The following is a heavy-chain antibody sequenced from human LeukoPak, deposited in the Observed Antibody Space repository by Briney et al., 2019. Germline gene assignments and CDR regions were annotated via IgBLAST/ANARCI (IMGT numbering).Heavy chain of an antibody. J-gene: IGHJ5*02. D-gene: IGHD6-13*01. Sequence: SETLSLTCAVYGGSFSGYYWSWIRQPPGKGLEWIGEINHSGSTNYNPSLKSRVTISVDTSKNQFSLKLSSVTAADTAVYYWARGWYGSSWPPPRGFDPWAREPWSPSPQ. CDR2: INHSGST. CDR1: GGSFSGYY. V-gene: IGHV4-34*01. CDR3: ARGWYGSSWPPPRGFDP.